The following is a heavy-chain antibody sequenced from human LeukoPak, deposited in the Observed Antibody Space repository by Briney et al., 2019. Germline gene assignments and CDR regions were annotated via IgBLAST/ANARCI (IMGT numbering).Heavy chain of an antibody. CDR3: ARDLVTVAKGFDI. CDR2: ISYIGST. V-gene: IGHV4-59*11. Sequence: SETLSLTCAVSDDSFSSHYRTWIRQPPGKGLEWIGYISYIGSTNYNPSLKSRVTISIDTSKNQFSLKLSSVTAADTAVYYCARDLVTVAKGFDIWGQGTMVSVSS. J-gene: IGHJ3*02. CDR1: DDSFSSHY. D-gene: IGHD4-17*01.